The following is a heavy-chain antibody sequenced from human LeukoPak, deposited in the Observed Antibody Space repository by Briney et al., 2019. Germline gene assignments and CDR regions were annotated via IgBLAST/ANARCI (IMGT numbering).Heavy chain of an antibody. CDR2: ISYSGTA. CDR1: GGSISINNFF. D-gene: IGHD3-10*01. J-gene: IGHJ5*02. CDR3: ARRGGANWFDP. Sequence: PSETLSLTCTVSGGSISINNFFWAWIRQPPGKGLEWIGSISYSGTAYYNPSLKSRVTISVDTSKNQFSLKLSSVTAADTAVYYCARRGGANWFDPWGQGTLVTVSS. V-gene: IGHV4-39*01.